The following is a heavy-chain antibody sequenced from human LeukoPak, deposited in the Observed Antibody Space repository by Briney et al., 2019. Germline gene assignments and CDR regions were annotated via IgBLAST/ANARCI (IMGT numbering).Heavy chain of an antibody. J-gene: IGHJ6*02. CDR1: GFTFSSYG. CDR3: AKELRENDILTGYTPLYYYYGMDV. CDR2: ISYDGSNK. Sequence: GRSLRLSCAASGFTFSSYGMHWVRQAPGKGLEWVAVISYDGSNKYYADSVKGRFTISRDNSKNTLYLQMNSLRAEDTAVYYCAKELRENDILTGYTPLYYYYGMDVWGQGTTVTVSS. D-gene: IGHD3-9*01. V-gene: IGHV3-30*18.